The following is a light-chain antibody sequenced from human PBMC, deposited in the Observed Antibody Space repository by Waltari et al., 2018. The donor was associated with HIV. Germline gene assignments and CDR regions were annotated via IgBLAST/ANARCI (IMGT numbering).Light chain of an antibody. CDR2: GAS. J-gene: IGKJ1*01. Sequence: EIVLTQSPGTLSLSPGERATLSCRASQSVSSSYLAWYQQKPGQAPRLLIYGASSRATGIPDRFSGSGSGTDFTLTISRLEPEDFASYYCLQDYNLPGAFGQGTRVEIK. V-gene: IGKV3-20*01. CDR1: QSVSSSY. CDR3: LQDYNLPGA.